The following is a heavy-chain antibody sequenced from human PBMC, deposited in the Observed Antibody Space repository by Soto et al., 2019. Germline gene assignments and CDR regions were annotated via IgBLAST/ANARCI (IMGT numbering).Heavy chain of an antibody. CDR1: GFTVRSNY. V-gene: IGHV3-53*01. CDR2: IYSGGST. D-gene: IGHD4-17*01. Sequence: PGGSLRLSCAASGFTVRSNYMSWVRQGPGKGLEWVSVIYSGGSTYYADSVKGRFTISRDNSKNTLYLQMNSLRAEDTAVYYCARDRPTYGDYAFYYWGQGTRVTVSS. J-gene: IGHJ4*02. CDR3: ARDRPTYGDYAFYY.